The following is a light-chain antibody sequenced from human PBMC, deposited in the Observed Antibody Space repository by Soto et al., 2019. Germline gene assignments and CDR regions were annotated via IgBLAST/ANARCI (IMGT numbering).Light chain of an antibody. CDR3: SSYAGINIYV. J-gene: IGLJ1*01. CDR2: EIN. CDR1: SSDVGAFNY. V-gene: IGLV2-8*01. Sequence: QSALTQPPSASGSPGQSVTISCTGTSSDVGAFNYVSWYQQHPGKAPKLMIFEINKRPSGVPDRFSGPKSGNTASLTVSGLQAEDEADYYCSSYAGINIYVFGGGTKVTVL.